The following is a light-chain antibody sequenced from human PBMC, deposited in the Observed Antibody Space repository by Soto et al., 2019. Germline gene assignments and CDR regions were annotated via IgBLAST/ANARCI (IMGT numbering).Light chain of an antibody. J-gene: IGKJ5*01. V-gene: IGKV3-20*01. CDR2: GAS. Sequence: DIVCTQSAATRSLSPGDRATLSCRATQSVSSSYLAWYPQTHGQAPRLIIYGASSRATGSPDRFSGSGSGTGLTITISRLEPEDSEVDAGQQYGSPPTTVGQGTRLEIK. CDR3: QQYGSPPTT. CDR1: QSVSSSY.